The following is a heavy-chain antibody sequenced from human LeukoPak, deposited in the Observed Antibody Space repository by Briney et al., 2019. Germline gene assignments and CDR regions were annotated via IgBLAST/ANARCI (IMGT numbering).Heavy chain of an antibody. CDR1: GFTFSSYS. V-gene: IGHV3-21*01. CDR2: ISSSSGYI. CDR3: ARDVTMVRGVSL. Sequence: GGSLRLSCAASGFTFSSYSMNWVRQAPGKGLEWVSSISSSSGYIYYADSVKGRFTISRDNAKNSLYLQVNSLRAEDTAVYYCARDVTMVRGVSLWGQGTLVTVSS. J-gene: IGHJ4*02. D-gene: IGHD3-10*01.